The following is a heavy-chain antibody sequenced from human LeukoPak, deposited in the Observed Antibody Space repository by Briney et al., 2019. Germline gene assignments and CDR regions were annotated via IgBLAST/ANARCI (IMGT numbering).Heavy chain of an antibody. J-gene: IGHJ4*02. V-gene: IGHV4-34*01. CDR2: INHSGST. Sequence: GSLRLSCAASGFTFSSYEMNWIRQPPGKGLEWIGEINHSGSTNYNPSLKSRVTISVDTSKNQFSLKLSSVTAADTAVYYCARRRYGYGYYFDYWGQGTLVTVSS. CDR3: ARRRYGYGYYFDY. D-gene: IGHD5-18*01. CDR1: GFTFSSYE.